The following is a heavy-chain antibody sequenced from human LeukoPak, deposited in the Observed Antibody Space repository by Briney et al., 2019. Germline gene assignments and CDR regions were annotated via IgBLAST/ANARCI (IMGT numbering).Heavy chain of an antibody. D-gene: IGHD4-17*01. V-gene: IGHV3-7*01. Sequence: PGGSLRLSCAASGFTFTRHWMGWVRQAPGKGLEWVASVKKDGNQYSVDSVKGRFIISRDNARNSLSLQMSSLRVEDTAIYFCARGPDYGDRLDYFDYWGHGTLVTVSS. J-gene: IGHJ4*01. CDR2: VKKDGNQ. CDR1: GFTFTRHW. CDR3: ARGPDYGDRLDYFDY.